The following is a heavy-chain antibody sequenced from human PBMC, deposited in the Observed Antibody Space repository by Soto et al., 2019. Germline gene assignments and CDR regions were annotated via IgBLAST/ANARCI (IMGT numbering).Heavy chain of an antibody. CDR3: ARMGVYCSGGSCYQGDWFDP. CDR2: ISAYNGNT. D-gene: IGHD2-15*01. Sequence: ASVKVSCKASGYTFTSYGISWVRQAPGQGLEWMGWISAYNGNTNYAQKLQGRVTMTTDTSTSTAYMELRSLRSDDTAVYYCARMGVYCSGGSCYQGDWFDPWGQGTLVTVSS. CDR1: GYTFTSYG. J-gene: IGHJ5*02. V-gene: IGHV1-18*01.